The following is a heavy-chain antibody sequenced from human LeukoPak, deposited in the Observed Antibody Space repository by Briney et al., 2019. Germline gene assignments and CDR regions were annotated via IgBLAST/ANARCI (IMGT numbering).Heavy chain of an antibody. V-gene: IGHV3-23*01. CDR2: CGTDGDT. CDR1: GFTFSSYW. CDR3: AKKTPGNYAYDQ. J-gene: IGHJ4*02. D-gene: IGHD3-22*01. Sequence: PGGSLRLSCAASGFTFSSYWMHWVRQAPGKGLVWVSACGTDGDTYYADSVKGRFTISRDNSKNTLYLQMTSLRAEDTAVYYCAKKTPGNYAYDQWGQGTLVTVSP.